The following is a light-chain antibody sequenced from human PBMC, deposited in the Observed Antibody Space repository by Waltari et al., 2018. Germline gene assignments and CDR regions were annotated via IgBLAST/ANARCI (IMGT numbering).Light chain of an antibody. CDR3: ETGGFGIWR. CDR2: VNSDGSY. V-gene: IGLV4-69*01. J-gene: IGLJ2*01. CDR1: SGHSNDA. Sequence: QLILTQSPSASASLGSSVKLSCTLSSGHSNDAIAWLQRQPEKGPRYLMKVNSDGSYIKGDGSPERFSGSSSGADRYLTISSLQSEDEADYYCETGGFGIWRFGGGTKLTVL.